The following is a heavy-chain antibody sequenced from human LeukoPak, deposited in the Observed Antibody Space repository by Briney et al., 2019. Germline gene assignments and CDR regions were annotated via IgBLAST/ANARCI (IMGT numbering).Heavy chain of an antibody. CDR3: AREFGDCSSTSCSYNWFDP. CDR2: IIPILGIA. CDR1: GGTFSSYA. D-gene: IGHD2-2*01. J-gene: IGHJ5*02. V-gene: IGHV1-69*04. Sequence: ASVTVSCKASGGTFSSYAISWVRQAPGQGLEWMGRIIPILGIANYAQKFQGRVTITADKSTSTAYMELSSLRSEDTAVYYCAREFGDCSSTSCSYNWFDPWGQGTLVTVSS.